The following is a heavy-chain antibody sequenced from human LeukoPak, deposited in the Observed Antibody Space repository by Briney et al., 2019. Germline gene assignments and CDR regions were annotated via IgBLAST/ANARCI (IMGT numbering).Heavy chain of an antibody. V-gene: IGHV4-39*01. CDR3: ARLGYEQQLAPHYYYYMDV. D-gene: IGHD6-13*01. J-gene: IGHJ6*03. Sequence: PSETLSLTCPVSGGSISSSSYYWGWIRQPPGKGLEWIGSIYYSGSTYYNPSLKSRVTISVDTSKNQFSLKLSSVTAADTAVYYCARLGYEQQLAPHYYYYMDVWGKGTTVTISS. CDR2: IYYSGST. CDR1: GGSISSSSYY.